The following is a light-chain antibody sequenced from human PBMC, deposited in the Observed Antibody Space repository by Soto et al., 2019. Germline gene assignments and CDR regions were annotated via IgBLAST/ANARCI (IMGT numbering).Light chain of an antibody. V-gene: IGKV1-5*01. CDR1: QSFSGT. CDR3: QQYNSYRT. CDR2: DAS. J-gene: IGKJ1*01. Sequence: DIQMTQSPSTLSASLGDRVTITCRASQSFSGTLAWYQQKPGKAPKLLIYDASSLESGVPSRFSGSGSGTEFTLTISSLQPDDFATYYCQQYNSYRTFGQGTKAAIK.